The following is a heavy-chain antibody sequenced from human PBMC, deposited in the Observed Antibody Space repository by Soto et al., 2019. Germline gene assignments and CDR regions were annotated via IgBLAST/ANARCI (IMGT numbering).Heavy chain of an antibody. CDR2: ISGSGGST. V-gene: IGHV3-23*01. CDR3: AKDYDFWSGYSSLFDY. CDR1: GFTFSSYA. Sequence: PGGSLRLSCAASGFTFSSYAMSWVRQAPGKGLEWVSAISGSGGSTYYADSVKGRFTISRDNSKNTLYLQMNSLRAEDTAGCYCAKDYDFWSGYSSLFDYRSQGTLVTVSS. D-gene: IGHD3-3*01. J-gene: IGHJ4*02.